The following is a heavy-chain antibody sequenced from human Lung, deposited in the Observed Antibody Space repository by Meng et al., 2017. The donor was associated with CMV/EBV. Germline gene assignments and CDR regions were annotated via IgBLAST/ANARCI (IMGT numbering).Heavy chain of an antibody. V-gene: IGHV4-4*02. D-gene: IGHD3-10*01. CDR1: GDSITNHNW. CDR3: LRRSGGSV. Sequence: QVQVRELGPAPGKPSEPLSLTCAVSGDSITNHNWWAWVHQPPGKGLEWIGEIPNRGSSAYNPSLKSGVSMAIDKSKNQFSLKLTSVTAADTAVYHCLRRSGGSVWGQGTLVTVSS. J-gene: IGHJ1*01. CDR2: IPNRGSS.